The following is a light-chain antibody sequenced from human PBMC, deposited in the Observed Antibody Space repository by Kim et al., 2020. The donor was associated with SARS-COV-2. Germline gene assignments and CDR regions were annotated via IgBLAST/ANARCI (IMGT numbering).Light chain of an antibody. V-gene: IGKV3-20*01. CDR3: QHHGNSPWYT. CDR2: GAS. J-gene: IGKJ2*01. Sequence: SPGERATLSCRASQSVSSSYLAWFQQKPGQTPRLLIYGASRRATGIPDRFSGSGSGTDFTLTISRLEPEDFAVYYCQHHGNSPWYTFGQGTKLEIK. CDR1: QSVSSSY.